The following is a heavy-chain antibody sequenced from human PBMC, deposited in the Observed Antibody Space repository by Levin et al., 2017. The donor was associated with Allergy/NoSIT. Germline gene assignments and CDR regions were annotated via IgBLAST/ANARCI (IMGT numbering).Heavy chain of an antibody. CDR3: ARGLYDFWSGYSLHGYYFDY. Sequence: SQTLSLTCAVYGGSFSGYYWSWIRQPPGKGLEWIGEINHSGSTNYNPSLKSRVTISVDTSKNQFSLKLSSVTAADTAVYYCARGLYDFWSGYSLHGYYFDYWGQGTLVTVSS. CDR2: INHSGST. J-gene: IGHJ4*02. V-gene: IGHV4-34*01. D-gene: IGHD3-3*01. CDR1: GGSFSGYY.